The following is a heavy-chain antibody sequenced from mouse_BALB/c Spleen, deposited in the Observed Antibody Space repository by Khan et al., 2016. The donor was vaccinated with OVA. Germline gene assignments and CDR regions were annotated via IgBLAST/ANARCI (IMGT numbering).Heavy chain of an antibody. V-gene: IGHV2-6-4*01. CDR1: GFSLSRYN. D-gene: IGHD2-14*01. CDR3: ARAYYRYDGYYAMDY. J-gene: IGHJ4*01. Sequence: VKLVESGPGLVAPSQSLSITCTVSGFSLSRYNIHWVRQPPGKGLEWLGMIWGGGGTDYNSTLKSRLSIRKDNSKSQVLLKMNSLQIDDTAMYYCARAYYRYDGYYAMDYWGQGTSVTVSS. CDR2: IWGGGGT.